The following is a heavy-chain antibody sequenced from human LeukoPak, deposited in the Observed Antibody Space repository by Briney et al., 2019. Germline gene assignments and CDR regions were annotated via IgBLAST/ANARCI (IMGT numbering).Heavy chain of an antibody. D-gene: IGHD1-1*01. J-gene: IGHJ4*02. V-gene: IGHV3-23*01. CDR3: AKGRQLTDFDY. CDR1: GFTFSSYA. CDR2: ISGSGSST. Sequence: GGSLRLSCAASGFTFSSYAMSWVRQAPGKGLEWVSAISGSGSSTYYADSVRGRFTISRDNSKNTLYLQMNSLRAEDTAVYYCAKGRQLTDFDYWSQGTLVTVSS.